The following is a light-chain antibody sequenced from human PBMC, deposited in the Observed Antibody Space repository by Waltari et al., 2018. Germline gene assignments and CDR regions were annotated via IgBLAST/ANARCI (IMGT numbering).Light chain of an antibody. CDR2: DVS. Sequence: QSALTQPASVSGSPGQSLTISCTGTSSDVGGYNYVSWYQQHPGKAPKLMIYDVSNRPSGGSNRFSGSKSGNTASLTISGLQAEDEADYYCSSYTSSSTVFGTGTKVTVL. CDR1: SSDVGGYNY. J-gene: IGLJ1*01. V-gene: IGLV2-14*03. CDR3: SSYTSSSTV.